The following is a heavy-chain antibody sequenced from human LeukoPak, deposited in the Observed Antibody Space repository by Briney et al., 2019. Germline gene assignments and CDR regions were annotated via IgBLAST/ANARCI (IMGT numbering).Heavy chain of an antibody. CDR2: INHSGST. V-gene: IGHV4-34*01. Sequence: SETLSLTCAVYGGSFSGYYWSWIRQPPGKGLEWIGEINHSGSTNCNPSLKSRVTISVDTSKNQFSLKLSSVTAADTAVYYCARGDIVVVVAARAYYYYGMDVWGQGTTVTVSS. D-gene: IGHD2-15*01. CDR3: ARGDIVVVVAARAYYYYGMDV. J-gene: IGHJ6*02. CDR1: GGSFSGYY.